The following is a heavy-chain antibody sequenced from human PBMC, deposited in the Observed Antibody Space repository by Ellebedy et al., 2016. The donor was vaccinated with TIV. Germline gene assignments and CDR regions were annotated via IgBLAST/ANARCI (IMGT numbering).Heavy chain of an antibody. CDR2: IYTSGST. CDR1: GFSISSGYY. CDR3: ARDSSYYDFWSGYSLSV. V-gene: IGHV4-4*07. J-gene: IGHJ6*04. D-gene: IGHD3-3*01. Sequence: SETLSLTXSVSGFSISSGYYWSWIRQPAGKGLEWIGRIYTSGSTNYNPSLKSRVTMSVDTSKNQFSLKLSSVTAADTAVYYCARDSSYYDFWSGYSLSVWGKGTTVTVSS.